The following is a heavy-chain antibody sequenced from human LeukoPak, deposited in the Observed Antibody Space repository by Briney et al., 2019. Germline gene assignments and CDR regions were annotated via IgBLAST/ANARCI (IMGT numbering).Heavy chain of an antibody. CDR3: ARGGGGATTFDY. Sequence: NPSETLSLTCTVSGASISSDYWTWIRQPPGMGLEWIGYIYYSGSTNYNPSLKSRVTISVDTSKNQFSLKLSSVTAADTAVYYCARGGGGATTFDYWGQGTLVTVSS. CDR1: GASISSDY. V-gene: IGHV4-59*01. D-gene: IGHD1-26*01. J-gene: IGHJ4*02. CDR2: IYYSGST.